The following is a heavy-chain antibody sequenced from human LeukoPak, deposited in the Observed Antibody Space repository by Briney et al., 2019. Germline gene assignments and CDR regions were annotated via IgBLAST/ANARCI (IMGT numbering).Heavy chain of an antibody. V-gene: IGHV1-46*01. J-gene: IGHJ4*02. CDR1: GYTFTSYY. D-gene: IGHD6-19*01. Sequence: GASVKVSCKASGYTFTSYYMHWVRQPPGQGLEWMGIIYPSGGSTSYAQKFQGRVTMTRDTSTSTVYMEMSSLRSEDTAVYYCARGWSVAGTYFDYWGQGTLVTVSS. CDR2: IYPSGGST. CDR3: ARGWSVAGTYFDY.